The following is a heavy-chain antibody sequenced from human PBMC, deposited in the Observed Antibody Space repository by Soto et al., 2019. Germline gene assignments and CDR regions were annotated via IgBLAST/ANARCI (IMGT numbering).Heavy chain of an antibody. D-gene: IGHD4-17*01. CDR1: GGSISSGGYY. J-gene: IGHJ4*02. CDR3: AGQPSYGDPMDY. CDR2: VFFSGST. V-gene: IGHV4-31*02. Sequence: TVSGGSISSGGYYWSWVRQHPGKALEWIGFVFFSGSTYYNPSLKSRVAMSLDRSKNQFSLELTSLTAADTGVYYCAGQPSYGDPMDYWGRGTLVTVSS.